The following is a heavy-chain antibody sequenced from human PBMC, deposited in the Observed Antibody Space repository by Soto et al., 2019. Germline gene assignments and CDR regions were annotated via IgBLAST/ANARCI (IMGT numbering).Heavy chain of an antibody. Sequence: QVQLVQSGAEVRKPGASVKVSCKASGYTFSNYGIYWLRQAPGQGLEWLGWVSTYNGDTNYAQKFHDRVTMTTHTSTNTASMELRSLKSDDTAVYYCARGHFDFWSGYPIEYWVQGTSVTVSS. CDR2: VSTYNGDT. CDR1: GYTFSNYG. D-gene: IGHD3-3*01. CDR3: ARGHFDFWSGYPIEY. V-gene: IGHV1-18*04. J-gene: IGHJ4*02.